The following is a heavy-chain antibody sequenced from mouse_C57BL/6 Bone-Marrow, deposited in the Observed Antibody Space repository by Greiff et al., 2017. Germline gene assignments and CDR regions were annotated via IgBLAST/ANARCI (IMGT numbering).Heavy chain of an antibody. V-gene: IGHV1-64*01. CDR1: GYTFTSYW. CDR2: IHPNSGST. CDR3: ARRMTTGGMDY. J-gene: IGHJ4*01. D-gene: IGHD1-1*01. Sequence: QVQLQQPGAELVKPGASVKLSCKASGYTFTSYWMHWVKQRPGQGLEWIGMIHPNSGSTNYNEKVQSKATLTVDKSSSTAYMQLSSLTSEDSAVYYCARRMTTGGMDYLGQGTSVTVSS.